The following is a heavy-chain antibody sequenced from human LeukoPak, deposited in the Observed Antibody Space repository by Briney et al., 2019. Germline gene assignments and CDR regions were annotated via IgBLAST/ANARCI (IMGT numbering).Heavy chain of an antibody. CDR1: GGSISGYY. CDR3: ARVGGSSEFDY. CDR2: IYYSGST. J-gene: IGHJ4*02. V-gene: IGHV4-59*12. Sequence: PSETLSLTCTVSGGSISGYYWSWIRQPPGKGLEWIGYIYYSGSTNYNPSLKSRVTISVDTSKNQFSLKLSSVTAADTAVYYCARVGGSSEFDYWGQGTLVTVSS. D-gene: IGHD1-26*01.